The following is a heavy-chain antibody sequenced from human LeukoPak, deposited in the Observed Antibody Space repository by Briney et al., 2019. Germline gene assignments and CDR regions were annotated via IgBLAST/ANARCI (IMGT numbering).Heavy chain of an antibody. Sequence: GGSLRLSCAASGLTFSSHWMHWVRQAPGKGLVWVSRITNDGSSTTYADSVKGRFTISRDNAKNMLYLQVNSLRAEDTAVYYCAKGRSYGSLTLGYWGQGTLVTVSS. D-gene: IGHD5-18*01. J-gene: IGHJ4*02. V-gene: IGHV3-74*01. CDR1: GLTFSSHW. CDR3: AKGRSYGSLTLGY. CDR2: ITNDGSST.